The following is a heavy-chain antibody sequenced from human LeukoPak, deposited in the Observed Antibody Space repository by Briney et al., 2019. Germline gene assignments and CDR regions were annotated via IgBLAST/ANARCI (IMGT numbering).Heavy chain of an antibody. J-gene: IGHJ2*01. D-gene: IGHD3-22*01. CDR3: ARDSSKAYYDNSGYSFFEPRYFDL. V-gene: IGHV3-30*02. CDR1: GFTFSSYG. CDR2: IRYDGSNK. Sequence: GGSLRLSCAASGFTFSSYGMHWVRQAPGKGLEWVAFIRYDGSNKYYADSVKGRFTISRDNSKNTLYLQMNSLRAEDTAVYCCARDSSKAYYDNSGYSFFEPRYFDLWGRGTLVTVSS.